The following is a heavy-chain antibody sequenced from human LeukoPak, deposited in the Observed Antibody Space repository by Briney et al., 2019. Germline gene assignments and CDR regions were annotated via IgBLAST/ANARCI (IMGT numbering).Heavy chain of an antibody. CDR3: AKAARGAVAGYY. Sequence: GGSLRLSCAASGFTFSSYGMHWVRQAPGKGLEWVAFIRYDGSNKYYADSVKGRFTISRDNSKNTLYLQMNSLGAEDTAVYYCAKAARGAVAGYYWGQGTLVTVSS. D-gene: IGHD6-19*01. CDR2: IRYDGSNK. CDR1: GFTFSSYG. J-gene: IGHJ4*02. V-gene: IGHV3-30*02.